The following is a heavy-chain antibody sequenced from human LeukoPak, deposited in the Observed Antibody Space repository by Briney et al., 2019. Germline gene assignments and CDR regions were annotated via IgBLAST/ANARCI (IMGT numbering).Heavy chain of an antibody. J-gene: IGHJ3*02. CDR1: GFTFSSYE. CDR3: ARITQLLYDAFDI. CDR2: ITSGGGTI. D-gene: IGHD5-24*01. V-gene: IGHV3-48*03. Sequence: PGGSLRLSCAASGFTFSSYEMNWVRQAPGMGLVWVSHITSGGGTIYYADSVKGRFTISRDNAKRSLYLQMNSLRAEDTAVYYCARITQLLYDAFDIWGQGTMVTVSS.